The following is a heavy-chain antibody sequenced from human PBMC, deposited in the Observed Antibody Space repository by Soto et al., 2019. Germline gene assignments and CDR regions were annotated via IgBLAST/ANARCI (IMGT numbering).Heavy chain of an antibody. Sequence: SETLSLTCAVYGGSFSTYYWSWIRQPPGRGLQWIGEINHSGSTNYNPSLKSRVTMSVDTSKNQFSLKLSSVTAADTAVYYCATLWFGPMDVWGKGTTVTVSS. CDR1: GGSFSTYY. J-gene: IGHJ6*04. CDR2: INHSGST. V-gene: IGHV4-34*01. CDR3: ATLWFGPMDV. D-gene: IGHD3-10*01.